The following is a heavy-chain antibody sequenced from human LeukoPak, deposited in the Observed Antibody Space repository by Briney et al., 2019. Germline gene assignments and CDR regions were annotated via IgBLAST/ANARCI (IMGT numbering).Heavy chain of an antibody. J-gene: IGHJ5*02. CDR1: GFTFSSYG. V-gene: IGHV3-30*18. CDR3: AKGALDYAIDP. CDR2: ISYDGSNK. Sequence: GGSLRLSCAASGFTFSSYGMHWVRQATGKGLEWVAVISYDGSNKYYADSVKGRFTISRDNSKNTLYLQMNSLRAEDTAVYYCAKGALDYAIDPWGQGTLVTVSS. D-gene: IGHD4-17*01.